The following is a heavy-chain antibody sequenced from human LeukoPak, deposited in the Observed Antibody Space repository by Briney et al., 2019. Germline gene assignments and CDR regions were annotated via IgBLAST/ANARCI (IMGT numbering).Heavy chain of an antibody. CDR3: AREWDGGRYYYYYMDV. Sequence: SETLSLTCIVSGDSVSGYYWNWIRQPPGKGLEWIGYTHHSGNTLYNPSLKSRVTTSVDTSKNQFSLKLSSVTAADTAVYYCAREWDGGRYYYYYMDVWGKGTTVTVSS. V-gene: IGHV4-59*02. CDR1: GDSVSGYY. J-gene: IGHJ6*03. D-gene: IGHD4-23*01. CDR2: THHSGNT.